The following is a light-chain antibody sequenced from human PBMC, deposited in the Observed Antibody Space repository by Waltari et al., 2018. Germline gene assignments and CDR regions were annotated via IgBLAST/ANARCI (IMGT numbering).Light chain of an antibody. Sequence: QSALTQPASVSGSPGQSLPVSCTGTSSDVGGYNYVSWSQQHPGRAPKLIIYDVSNRPSGVSNRFSGSKSGNTASLTISGLQAEDEADYYCSSYTSSSAYVLFGGGTKLTVL. CDR3: SSYTSSSAYVL. J-gene: IGLJ2*01. CDR1: SSDVGGYNY. CDR2: DVS. V-gene: IGLV2-14*03.